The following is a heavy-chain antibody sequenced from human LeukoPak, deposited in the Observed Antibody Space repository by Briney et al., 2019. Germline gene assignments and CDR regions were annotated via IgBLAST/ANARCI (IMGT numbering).Heavy chain of an antibody. CDR1: GFTFSSYA. V-gene: IGHV3-23*01. CDR3: AKDEYGSGRYDY. Sequence: PGGSLRLSCAASGFTFSSYAMSWVRQAPGKGLEWVSAISGSGGSTYYADSVKGRFTLSRDNSKNTLYLQMNSLRAEDTAVYYCAKDEYGSGRYDYWGQGTLVTVSS. CDR2: ISGSGGST. J-gene: IGHJ4*02. D-gene: IGHD3-10*01.